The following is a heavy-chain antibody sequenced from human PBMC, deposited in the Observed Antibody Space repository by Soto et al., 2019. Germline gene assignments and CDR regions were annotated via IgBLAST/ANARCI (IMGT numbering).Heavy chain of an antibody. Sequence: VQLVDSGGGLVKPGGSLRLSCAASGFTFTTYTMNWVRQAPGRGLEWVSSISSSGRYKYFADSVKGRFTMSRDNAEKSVFLQMNSLRVEDTALYYCARSLPGVWWYDFWGQGTLVTVSS. J-gene: IGHJ4*02. CDR1: GFTFTTYT. CDR3: ARSLPGVWWYDF. D-gene: IGHD2-15*01. CDR2: ISSSGRYK. V-gene: IGHV3-21*01.